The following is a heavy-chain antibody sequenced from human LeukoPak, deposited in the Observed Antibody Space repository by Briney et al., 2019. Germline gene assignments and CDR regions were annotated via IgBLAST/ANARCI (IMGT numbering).Heavy chain of an antibody. CDR1: GFTFSDYS. D-gene: IGHD5-18*01. V-gene: IGHV3-21*01. J-gene: IGHJ5*02. CDR2: ISSTSSYI. CDR3: ARGQLCQTGWFDP. Sequence: PGGSLRLSCAASGFTFSDYSMHWVRQAPGKGLEWVSCISSTSSYIYYADSVRGRFTISRDNAKNSLYLQMNSLRAEDTAVYYCARGQLCQTGWFDPWGQGTLVTVSS.